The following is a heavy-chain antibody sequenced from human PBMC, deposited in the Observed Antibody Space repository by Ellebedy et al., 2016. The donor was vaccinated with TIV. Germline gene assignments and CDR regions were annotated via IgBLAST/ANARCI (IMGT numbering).Heavy chain of an antibody. J-gene: IGHJ2*01. CDR3: ARAIYGASYL. CDR2: MRQDGNDK. D-gene: IGHD4-17*01. V-gene: IGHV3-7*01. CDR1: GFSFSDFW. Sequence: GGSLRLSCVDAGFSFSDFWMNWVRQAPGKGLEWVANMRQDGNDKYYVDSVKGRFTISRDNAKRTLDLQMNSLGAEDTAVYYCARAIYGASYLWGRGTLVTVSS.